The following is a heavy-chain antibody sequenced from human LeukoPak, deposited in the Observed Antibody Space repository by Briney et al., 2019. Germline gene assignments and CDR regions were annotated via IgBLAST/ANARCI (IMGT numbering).Heavy chain of an antibody. CDR1: GFTFDDYA. CDR3: ARDQPGYCSGGSCYSGDAFDI. V-gene: IGHV3-9*01. D-gene: IGHD2-15*01. J-gene: IGHJ3*02. CDR2: ISWNSGSI. Sequence: GGSLRLSCAASGFTFDDYAMHWVRQAPGKGLEWVSGISWNSGSIGYADSVKGRFTISRDNAKNSLYLQMNSLRAEDTALYYCARDQPGYCSGGSCYSGDAFDIWGQGTMVTVSS.